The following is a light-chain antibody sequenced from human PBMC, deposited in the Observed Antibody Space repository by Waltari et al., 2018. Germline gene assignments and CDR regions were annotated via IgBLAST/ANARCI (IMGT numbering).Light chain of an antibody. CDR3: CSYAGSSTFLV. J-gene: IGLJ2*01. CDR2: DVS. V-gene: IGLV2-23*02. Sequence: QSALTQPASVSGSTGQSITISCTGTSSDVGGYNYVSWYQQHPGKATKLMIYDVSKRPSVVSNRFSGSKSGNTASLTSSGLQAEDEAAYYCCSYAGSSTFLVFGGGTKLTVL. CDR1: SSDVGGYNY.